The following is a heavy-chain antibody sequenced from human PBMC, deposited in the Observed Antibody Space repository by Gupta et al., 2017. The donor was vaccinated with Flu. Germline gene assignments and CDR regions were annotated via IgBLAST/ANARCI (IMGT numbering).Heavy chain of an antibody. J-gene: IGHJ1*01. V-gene: IGHV1-69*11. Sequence: QVQLVQSGAEVKKSGSSVTVSCKASGGTFSTDTFSWVRQAPGQGLEWMGSILPILGAANYAQEFQGRVTITADESTSTAYMELSSLRSDDTAVFCCVRLTPCGGDCYYFQHWGQGTRVTVSS. CDR1: GGTFSTDT. CDR3: VRLTPCGGDCYYFQH. D-gene: IGHD2-21*02. CDR2: ILPILGAA.